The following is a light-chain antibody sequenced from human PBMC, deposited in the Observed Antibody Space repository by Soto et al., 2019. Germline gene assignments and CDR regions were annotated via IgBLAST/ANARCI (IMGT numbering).Light chain of an antibody. CDR2: AAS. J-gene: IGKJ4*01. CDR1: QGISSY. V-gene: IGKV1-9*01. CDR3: QQLNSYPLT. Sequence: IQLTHSPSSLSASVGDRVTITCRASQGISSYLAWYQQKPGKAPKLLIYAASTSQSGVPSRFSGSGSGTDFTLTISSLQPEDFATYYCQQLNSYPLTFGGGTKVEIK.